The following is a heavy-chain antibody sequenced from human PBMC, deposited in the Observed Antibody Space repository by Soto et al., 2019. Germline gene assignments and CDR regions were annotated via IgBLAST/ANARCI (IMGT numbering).Heavy chain of an antibody. CDR2: IYPGDSDT. CDR1: GYSFTSYW. J-gene: IGHJ6*02. Sequence: GESLKISWKCSGYSFTSYWIGLVRQIPGKGLEWMGIIYPGDSDTRYSPSFQGQVTISADKYISTAYQQWSSLKAADTAMYYCARLSFLQWHNAYYYGMDVWGQGTTVTVSS. D-gene: IGHD3-3*01. V-gene: IGHV5-51*01. CDR3: ARLSFLQWHNAYYYGMDV.